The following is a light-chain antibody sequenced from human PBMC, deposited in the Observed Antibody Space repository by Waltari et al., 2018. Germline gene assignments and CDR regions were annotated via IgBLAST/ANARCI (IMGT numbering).Light chain of an antibody. CDR3: CSYAGSRF. Sequence: QSALTQPASVSGSPGQSITISCTGTSSDVGSYNLVSWYQQHPGKAPKLMIYEGSKRSSGVSNRCSGSKSGNTASLTSSGLQAEDEADYYCCSYAGSRFFGPGTKVTVL. CDR2: EGS. J-gene: IGLJ1*01. V-gene: IGLV2-23*01. CDR1: SSDVGSYNL.